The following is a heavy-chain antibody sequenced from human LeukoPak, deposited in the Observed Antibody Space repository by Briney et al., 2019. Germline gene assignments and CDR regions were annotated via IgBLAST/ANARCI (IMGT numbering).Heavy chain of an antibody. V-gene: IGHV3-23*01. CDR3: AKGRGSYLFDH. CDR1: GFTFTNYA. Sequence: GGSLILSCAASGFTFTNYAMTWARQASGKGLEWVSAISGSGISTKYADSVTGRFTISRDNSKDTLYLQLSSLRAEDTAIYYCAKGRGSYLFDHWGQGTLVTVSS. J-gene: IGHJ4*02. D-gene: IGHD1-26*01. CDR2: ISGSGIST.